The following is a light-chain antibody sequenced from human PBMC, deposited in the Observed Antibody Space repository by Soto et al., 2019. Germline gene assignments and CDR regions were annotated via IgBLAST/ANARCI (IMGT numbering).Light chain of an antibody. CDR3: QQYDNILFT. J-gene: IGKJ3*01. Sequence: DIQMTQSPPSLSASVGDRVTVTCQASQDINNFLNWYQQKPGKAPKLLIYDASNLETGVPSRFSGSGSGTDFTLTINSLQPEDLATYYCQQYDNILFTFGPGTKVGIK. CDR2: DAS. V-gene: IGKV1-33*01. CDR1: QDINNF.